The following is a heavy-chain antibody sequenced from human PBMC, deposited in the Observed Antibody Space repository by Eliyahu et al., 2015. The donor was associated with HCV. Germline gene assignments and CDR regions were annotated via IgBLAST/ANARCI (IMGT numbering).Heavy chain of an antibody. D-gene: IGHD4-23*01. CDR1: RFTFXSYA. CDR3: AKGYFNGGNSYWYFDL. CDR2: ISGSGGST. J-gene: IGHJ2*01. V-gene: IGHV3-23*01. Sequence: EVQLLESGGGLVQPGGSLRLSCAASRFTFXSYAMSWVRQAPGKGLEWVSAISGSGGSTSYADSVKGRFTISRDNSKNTLYLQMNTLRAEDTAVYYCAKGYFNGGNSYWYFDLWGRGTLVTVSS.